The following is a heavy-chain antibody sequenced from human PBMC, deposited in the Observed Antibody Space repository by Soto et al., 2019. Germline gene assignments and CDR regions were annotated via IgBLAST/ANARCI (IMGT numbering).Heavy chain of an antibody. CDR1: GGSFSGYY. D-gene: IGHD2-8*01. V-gene: IGHV4-34*01. CDR3: ARAGCTNGVCYGRYYYYGMDV. Sequence: TSETLSLTCAVYGGSFSGYYWSWIRQPPGKGLEWIGEINHSGSTNYNPSLKSRVTISVDTSKNQFSLKLSSVTAADTAVYYCARAGCTNGVCYGRYYYYGMDVWGQGTTVTVSS. CDR2: INHSGST. J-gene: IGHJ6*02.